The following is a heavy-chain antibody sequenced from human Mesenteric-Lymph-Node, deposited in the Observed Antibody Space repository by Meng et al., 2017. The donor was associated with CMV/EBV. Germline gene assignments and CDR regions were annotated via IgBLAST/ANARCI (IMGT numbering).Heavy chain of an antibody. CDR2: INTDGSST. D-gene: IGHD6-6*01. Sequence: GESLKISCAASGFTFSSYWIHWVRQAPGQGLVWVSRINTDGSSTSYAESVKGRFTISRDNAKNTLYLQMNSLRAEDTAVYYCARVYSSSSTGDYWGQGTLVTVSS. V-gene: IGHV3-74*01. CDR3: ARVYSSSSTGDY. CDR1: GFTFSSYW. J-gene: IGHJ4*02.